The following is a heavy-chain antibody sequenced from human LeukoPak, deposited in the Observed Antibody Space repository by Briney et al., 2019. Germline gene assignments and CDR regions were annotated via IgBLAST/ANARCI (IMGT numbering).Heavy chain of an antibody. J-gene: IGHJ5*02. D-gene: IGHD2-2*01. CDR3: ARHVVVVPAAITWFDP. V-gene: IGHV4-4*09. CDR2: IYTSGST. CDR1: GGSISSYY. Sequence: SETLSLTCTVSGGSISSYYWSWIRQPPGKGLEWIGYIYTSGSTNYNPSLKSRVTISVDTSKNQFSLKLSSVTAADTAVYYCARHVVVVPAAITWFDPWGQGTLVTVSS.